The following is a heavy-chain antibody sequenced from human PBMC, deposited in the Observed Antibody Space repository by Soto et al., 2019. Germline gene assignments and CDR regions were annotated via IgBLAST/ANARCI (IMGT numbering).Heavy chain of an antibody. CDR1: GFTFSDYT. Sequence: GGSLRLSCAASGFTFSDYTMNWVRQAPGKGLEWVSSIKGSGSPIYYADSVRGRFTISRDNAKNSLYLQMNSLRVEDTAVYYWARCACSRVSCYSIWGQGTLVSVSS. CDR3: ARCACSRVSCYSI. V-gene: IGHV3-48*01. CDR2: IKGSGSPI. D-gene: IGHD2-15*01. J-gene: IGHJ4*02.